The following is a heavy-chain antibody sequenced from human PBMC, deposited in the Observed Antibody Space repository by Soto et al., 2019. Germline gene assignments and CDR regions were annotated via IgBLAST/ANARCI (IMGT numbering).Heavy chain of an antibody. Sequence: QLQLQESGPGLVKPSETLSLTCTVSGGSISSSSYYWGWIRQPPGKGLEWIGSIYYSGSTYYNPSLKSRVTLSVDTSKNQFSMKLSSVTAADTAVYYCARRGAYCSGGSCYLSPISYWYFDLWGRGTLVTVSS. CDR1: GGSISSSSYY. D-gene: IGHD2-15*01. CDR2: IYYSGST. CDR3: ARRGAYCSGGSCYLSPISYWYFDL. V-gene: IGHV4-39*01. J-gene: IGHJ2*01.